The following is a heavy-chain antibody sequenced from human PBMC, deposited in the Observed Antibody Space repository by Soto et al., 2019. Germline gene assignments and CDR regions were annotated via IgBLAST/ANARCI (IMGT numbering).Heavy chain of an antibody. J-gene: IGHJ4*02. Sequence: SETLSLTCAVSGGSISSSNWWSWVRQPPGKGLEWIGEIYHSGSTNYNPSLKSRVTISVDKSKDQFSLKLSSVTAADTAVYYCARAGYDFGGRYFDYWGQGTLVTVSS. D-gene: IGHD5-12*01. CDR3: ARAGYDFGGRYFDY. CDR2: IYHSGST. V-gene: IGHV4-4*02. CDR1: GGSISSSNW.